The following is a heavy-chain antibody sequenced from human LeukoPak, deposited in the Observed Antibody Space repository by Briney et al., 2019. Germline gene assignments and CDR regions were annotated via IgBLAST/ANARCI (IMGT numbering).Heavy chain of an antibody. CDR2: VYNNGST. CDR3: ARHAQSGYHRFDL. Sequence: KTSETLSLTCGVSSGSIRSFDWGWIPQRPGKGQEWGGYVYNNGSTNYKSPLKSRVTMSGDTSKIQFSLNLTSVTAADTAVYYCARHAQSGYHRFDLEGRGPGVPVS. D-gene: IGHD5-12*01. V-gene: IGHV4-59*10. CDR1: SGSIRSFD. J-gene: IGHJ5*02.